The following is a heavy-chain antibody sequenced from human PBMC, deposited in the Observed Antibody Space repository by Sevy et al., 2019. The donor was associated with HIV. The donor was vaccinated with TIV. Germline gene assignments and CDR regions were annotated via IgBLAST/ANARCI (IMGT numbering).Heavy chain of an antibody. V-gene: IGHV1-24*01. CDR1: GYTLTKLS. J-gene: IGHJ4*02. CDR3: ATTKDYYEDSDSPFDY. CDR2: FDPEDGET. Sequence: ASVKVSCKVSGYTLTKLSMHWVRQAPGKGLEWMGSFDPEDGETIYQQKLKGRVTMTEDTSTDTAYMELGSLRSEDTAVYYCATTKDYYEDSDSPFDYWGQGTLVTVSS. D-gene: IGHD3-22*01.